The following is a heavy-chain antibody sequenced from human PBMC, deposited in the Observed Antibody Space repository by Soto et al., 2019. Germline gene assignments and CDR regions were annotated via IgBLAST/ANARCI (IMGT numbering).Heavy chain of an antibody. CDR3: ARYTVTTRAFDY. CDR1: GFTFSSHA. D-gene: IGHD4-17*01. CDR2: ISYDGSNK. Sequence: QVQLVESGGGVVQPGRSLRLSCAASGFTFSSHAMHWVRQAPGKGLEWVAVISYDGSNKYYADSVKGRFTISRDNSKNTLYLQMNSLRAEDTAVYYCARYTVTTRAFDYWGQGTLVTVSS. V-gene: IGHV3-30-3*01. J-gene: IGHJ4*02.